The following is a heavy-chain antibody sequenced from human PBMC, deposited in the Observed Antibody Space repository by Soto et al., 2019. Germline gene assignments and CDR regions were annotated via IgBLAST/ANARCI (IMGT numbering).Heavy chain of an antibody. V-gene: IGHV1-24*01. CDR2: SDPEDGET. D-gene: IGHD3-22*01. CDR1: GYTLTELS. CDR3: ATDRKPYYYDSSGYYRDY. Sequence: VKVSCKVSGYTLTELSMHWVRQAPGKGLEWMGGSDPEDGETIYAQKFQGRVTMTEDTSTDTAYMELSSLRSEDTAVYYCATDRKPYYYDSSGYYRDYWGQGTLVTVSS. J-gene: IGHJ4*02.